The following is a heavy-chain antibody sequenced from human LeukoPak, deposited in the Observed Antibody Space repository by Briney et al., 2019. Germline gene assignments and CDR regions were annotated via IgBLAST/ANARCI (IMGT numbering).Heavy chain of an antibody. Sequence: SETLSLTCTVSGGSISSSSYYWGWIRQPPGKGLEWIGYIYYSGSTNYNPSLKSRVTISVDTSNNQFSLKLSSVTAADTAVYYCARGFGFGGGKFDYWGQGTLVTVSS. V-gene: IGHV4-61*05. CDR2: IYYSGST. CDR3: ARGFGFGGGKFDY. J-gene: IGHJ4*02. CDR1: GGSISSSSYY. D-gene: IGHD3-10*01.